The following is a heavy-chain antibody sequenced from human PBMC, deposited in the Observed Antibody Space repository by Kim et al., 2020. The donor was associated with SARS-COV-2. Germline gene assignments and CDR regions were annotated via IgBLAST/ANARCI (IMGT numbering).Heavy chain of an antibody. J-gene: IGHJ4*02. D-gene: IGHD3-3*01. CDR3: ARHPDRSVWSGYLDY. CDR1: GGSISSSSYY. V-gene: IGHV4-39*01. CDR2: IYYSGST. Sequence: SETLSLTCTVSGGSISSSSYYWGWIRQPPGKGLEWIGSIYYSGSTYYNPSLKSRVTISVDTSKNQFSLKLSSVTAADTAVYYCARHPDRSVWSGYLDYWGQGTLVTVSS.